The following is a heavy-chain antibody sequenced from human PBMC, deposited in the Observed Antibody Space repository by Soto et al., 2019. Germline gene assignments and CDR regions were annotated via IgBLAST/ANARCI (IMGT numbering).Heavy chain of an antibody. D-gene: IGHD1-26*01. CDR1: GFTFSSYA. CDR2: ISGSGGST. CDR3: AKGSYYGGSCYFGMDV. V-gene: IGHV3-23*01. J-gene: IGHJ6*02. Sequence: GGSLRLSCAASGFTFSSYAMSWVRQAPGKGLEWVSAISGSGGSTYYADSVKGRFTSSRDNSKNTLYLQMNSLRAEDTAVYYGAKGSYYGGSCYFGMDVWGQGTTVTVSS.